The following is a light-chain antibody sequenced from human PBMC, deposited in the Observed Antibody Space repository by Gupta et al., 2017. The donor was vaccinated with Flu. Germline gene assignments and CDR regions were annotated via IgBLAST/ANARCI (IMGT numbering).Light chain of an antibody. Sequence: IQMTQSPSTLSASVGDRVTITCRASQPVSNRLAWYQQKSGKAPRLLIYKASNLESGVPSRFSGTGSGTVFTLTISNLQPDDLATYYCQQYDQYSFTFGPGTKVHI. CDR3: QQYDQYSFT. CDR2: KAS. J-gene: IGKJ3*01. CDR1: QPVSNR. V-gene: IGKV1-5*03.